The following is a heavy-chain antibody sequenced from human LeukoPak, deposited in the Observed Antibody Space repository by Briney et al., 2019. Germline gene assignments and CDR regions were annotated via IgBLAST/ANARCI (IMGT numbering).Heavy chain of an antibody. V-gene: IGHV4-34*01. D-gene: IGHD3-3*01. CDR1: GGSFRGYF. Sequence: SETLSLTCAVYGGSFRGYFWSWVRQPPGKGLEWVGEINHSGGTNYNPSLKSRVTISVDTSTNKFSLKLSSVTAADTAVYYCARGPRTYYDFWEGGSYWGQGTLVTVSS. CDR3: ARGPRTYYDFWEGGSY. CDR2: INHSGGT. J-gene: IGHJ4*02.